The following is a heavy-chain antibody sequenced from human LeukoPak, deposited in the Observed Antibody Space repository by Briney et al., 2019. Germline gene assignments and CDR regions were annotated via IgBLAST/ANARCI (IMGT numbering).Heavy chain of an antibody. CDR1: GFTLSSYA. CDR2: LSANDGTT. J-gene: IGHJ4*02. V-gene: IGHV3-23*01. Sequence: GGSLRLSCAASGFTLSSYAMSWVRQAPGKGLEWVSGLSANDGTTYYADSVKGRFTISRDDSKNTLYLQRNNLRVEDTAVYYCAPGSYFDYWGQGTLVTVSS. CDR3: APGSYFDY. D-gene: IGHD1-26*01.